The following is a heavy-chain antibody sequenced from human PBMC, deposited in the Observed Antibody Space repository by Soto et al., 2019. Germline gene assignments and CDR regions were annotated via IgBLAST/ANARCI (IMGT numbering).Heavy chain of an antibody. D-gene: IGHD6-6*01. Sequence: PGGSLRLSCAASGFTVGTSAMNWLRQAPGKGLEWVSVISGGDGSTYYAEAVKGRFTISRDNSKNTLYLQLNSLRVEDTAVYYCAKDLSMAALDFDLWGQGTLVTVSS. CDR2: ISGGDGST. CDR3: AKDLSMAALDFDL. V-gene: IGHV3-23*01. J-gene: IGHJ4*02. CDR1: GFTVGTSA.